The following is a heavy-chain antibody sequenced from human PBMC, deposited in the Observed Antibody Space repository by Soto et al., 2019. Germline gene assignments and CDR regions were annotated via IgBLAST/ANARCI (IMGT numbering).Heavy chain of an antibody. D-gene: IGHD1-20*01. J-gene: IGHJ4*02. CDR1: VFTFSDYY. V-gene: IGHV3-11*01. CDR2: TSSSGSTI. CDR3: PRVSTVTATSGQTDY. Sequence: WGSLRISCASSVFTFSDYYMSGIRQATGKGLDSVSYTSSSGSTIYYADSVNGRFTISMDNAKNSLYLQMNSLRAEDTAVYYCPRVSTVTATSGQTDYWGQGTMVTVSS.